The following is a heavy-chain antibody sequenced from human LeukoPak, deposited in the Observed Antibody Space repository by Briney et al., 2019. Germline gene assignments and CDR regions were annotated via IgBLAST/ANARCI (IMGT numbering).Heavy chain of an antibody. D-gene: IGHD3-10*01. J-gene: IGHJ3*02. CDR1: GGSITSGTYY. Sequence: PSETLSLTCTVSGGSITSGTYYWSWIRQPAGKGLEWIGRIFSTGSTNYNPSLKSRVTMSVDTSKNQFPLNLSSVTAADTAVYYCARGAYGSGSGNGFNIWGQGTTVTVSS. CDR2: IFSTGST. V-gene: IGHV4-61*02. CDR3: ARGAYGSGSGNGFNI.